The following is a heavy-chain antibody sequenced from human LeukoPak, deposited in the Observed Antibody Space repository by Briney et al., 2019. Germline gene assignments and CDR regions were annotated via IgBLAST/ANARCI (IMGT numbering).Heavy chain of an antibody. D-gene: IGHD3-22*01. CDR2: ISSSSSYI. J-gene: IGHJ4*02. CDR3: ARRLYYDSSGYYNTAFDY. V-gene: IGHV3-21*01. CDR1: GFTFSSYS. Sequence: GGSLRLSCAASGFTFSSYSMNWVRQAPGKGLEWVSSISSSSSYIYYADSVKGRFTISRDNAKNSLYLQMNSLRAEDTAVYYCARRLYYDSSGYYNTAFDYWDQGTLVTVSS.